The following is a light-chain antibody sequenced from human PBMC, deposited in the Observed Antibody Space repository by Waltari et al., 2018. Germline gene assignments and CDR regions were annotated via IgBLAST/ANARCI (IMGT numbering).Light chain of an antibody. CDR1: QSVLYSSNNKNY. V-gene: IGKV4-1*01. J-gene: IGKJ4*01. CDR2: WAS. Sequence: DIVMTQSADSLAVSLGERATINCKSSQSVLYSSNNKNYLAWYQQKPGQPPKLPIYWASTRESGVPDRFAGGGSGTDFTLTISSLQAEDVAVYYCQQYYSIPLTFGGGTTVEIK. CDR3: QQYYSIPLT.